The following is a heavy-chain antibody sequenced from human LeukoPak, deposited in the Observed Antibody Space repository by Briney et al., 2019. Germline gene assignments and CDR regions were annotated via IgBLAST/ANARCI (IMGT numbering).Heavy chain of an antibody. CDR1: GFTVSSNY. CDR3: AKTQRESIVVVPAAPFDY. V-gene: IGHV3-66*01. Sequence: GGSLRLSCAASGFTVSSNYMSWVRQAPGKGLEWVSVIYSGGNTYYADSVKGRFTISRDNSENTLYLQMNSLRAEDTAVYYCAKTQRESIVVVPAAPFDYWGQGTLVTVSS. J-gene: IGHJ4*02. CDR2: IYSGGNT. D-gene: IGHD2-2*01.